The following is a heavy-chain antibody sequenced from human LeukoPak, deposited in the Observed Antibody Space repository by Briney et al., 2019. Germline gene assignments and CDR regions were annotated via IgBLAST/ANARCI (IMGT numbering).Heavy chain of an antibody. CDR1: GFTFSSYA. D-gene: IGHD5-18*01. CDR3: AKGPSGGYSYFAWNFDL. Sequence: GGSLRLSCAASGFTFSSYAMSWVRQAPGKGLEWVSGISGSAVTTYYAESVKGRFTISRDNSKNTLYLQMNSLRAEDTAVYYCAKGPSGGYSYFAWNFDLWGRGTLVTVSS. CDR2: ISGSAVTT. J-gene: IGHJ2*01. V-gene: IGHV3-23*01.